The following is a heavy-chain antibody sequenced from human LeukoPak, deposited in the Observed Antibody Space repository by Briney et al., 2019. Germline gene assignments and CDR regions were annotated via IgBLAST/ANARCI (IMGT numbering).Heavy chain of an antibody. J-gene: IGHJ4*02. CDR1: GFTFSSYS. CDR2: ISSSSSYI. V-gene: IGHV3-21*01. Sequence: GGSLRLSCAASGFTFSSYSMNWVRHPPGKGLEWVSSISSSSSYIYYADSAKGRFTISRDNAKNPLYLQMNSLRAEDTAVYYCARGSGVDFWSGYYPLDYWGQGTMVTVSS. CDR3: ARGSGVDFWSGYYPLDY. D-gene: IGHD3-3*01.